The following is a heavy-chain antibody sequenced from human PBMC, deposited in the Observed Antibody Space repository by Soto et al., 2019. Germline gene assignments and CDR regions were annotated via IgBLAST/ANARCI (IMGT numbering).Heavy chain of an antibody. J-gene: IGHJ6*02. CDR1: GGTFSSYA. CDR2: IIPIIGTA. V-gene: IGHV1-69*01. D-gene: IGHD3-16*01. CDR3: ARVTSPPEGAALGMDV. Sequence: QVQLVQSGAEAKKPGSSVKVSCKASGGTFSSYAISWVRQAPGQGLEWMGGIIPIIGTANYAQKFQGRVTITADESTSTAYVELSRLRSEDTAVYYCARVTSPPEGAALGMDVWGQGPTVTDSS.